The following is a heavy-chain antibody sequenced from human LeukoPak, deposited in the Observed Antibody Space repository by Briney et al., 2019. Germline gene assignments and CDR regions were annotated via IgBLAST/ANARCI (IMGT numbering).Heavy chain of an antibody. Sequence: SETLSLTCAVYGGSFNDFYWSWMRQPPGKGLEWIGEVSHNGSANYNPSLKSRVTISVDTSKNQFSLKLSSVTAADTAVYYCARGRRIVGATNLGYFQHWGQGTLVTVSS. J-gene: IGHJ1*01. CDR2: VSHNGSA. V-gene: IGHV4-34*01. CDR3: ARGRRIVGATNLGYFQH. D-gene: IGHD1-26*01. CDR1: GGSFNDFY.